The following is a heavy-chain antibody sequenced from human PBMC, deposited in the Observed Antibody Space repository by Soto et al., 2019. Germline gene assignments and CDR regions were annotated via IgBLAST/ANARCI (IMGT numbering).Heavy chain of an antibody. J-gene: IGHJ6*02. D-gene: IGHD7-27*01. CDR1: GYTFTRFY. Sequence: ASVKVSCKTSGYTFTRFYIHWVRQAPGQGLEWMGVINPSGGSTRYAQNLQGRLTVATDTPTTTVHMELSSLRSEDTAVYYCASSGDHRDYYYYGMDVWGQGTTVPVSS. CDR3: ASSGDHRDYYYYGMDV. CDR2: INPSGGST. V-gene: IGHV1-46*01.